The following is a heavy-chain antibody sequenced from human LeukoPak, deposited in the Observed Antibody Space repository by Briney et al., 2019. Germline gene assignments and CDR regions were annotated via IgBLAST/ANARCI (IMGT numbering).Heavy chain of an antibody. Sequence: GGSLRLSCAASGFIFSSYGMNWVRQAPGKGLEWVSSISSSSSYIFYADSVKGRFTIYRDNAKNSLYLQMNSLGVEDTAVYYCVRVDGYTGHWGQGTLVTVSS. CDR2: ISSSSSYI. CDR3: VRVDGYTGH. V-gene: IGHV3-21*01. J-gene: IGHJ4*02. D-gene: IGHD5-24*01. CDR1: GFIFSSYG.